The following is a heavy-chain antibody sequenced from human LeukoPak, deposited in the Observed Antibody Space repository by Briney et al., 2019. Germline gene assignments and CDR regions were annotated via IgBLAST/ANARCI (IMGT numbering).Heavy chain of an antibody. J-gene: IGHJ3*02. Sequence: GGSLRLSCAASGFTFSSYAMHWVRQAPGKGLEWVAVISYDGSNKYYADSVKGRFTISRDNSKNTLYLQMNSLRAEDTAVYYCARNPLAIRFGYAMGVAFDIWGQGTMVTVSS. V-gene: IGHV3-30*04. CDR2: ISYDGSNK. CDR3: ARNPLAIRFGYAMGVAFDI. D-gene: IGHD2-8*01. CDR1: GFTFSSYA.